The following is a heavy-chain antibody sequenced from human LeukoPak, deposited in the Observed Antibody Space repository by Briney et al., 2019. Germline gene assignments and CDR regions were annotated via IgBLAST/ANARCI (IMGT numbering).Heavy chain of an antibody. CDR1: GFTFSSHA. CDR2: ISGSGGST. D-gene: IGHD6-19*01. Sequence: GGSLRLSCGASGFTFSSHAISWVRQAPGKGLEWVSGISGSGGSTYYADSVKGRFSISRDNSKNTLYLQMNSLTVEDTAVYYCAKSRRSGRSSFDYWGQGTLVTVSS. J-gene: IGHJ4*02. V-gene: IGHV3-23*01. CDR3: AKSRRSGRSSFDY.